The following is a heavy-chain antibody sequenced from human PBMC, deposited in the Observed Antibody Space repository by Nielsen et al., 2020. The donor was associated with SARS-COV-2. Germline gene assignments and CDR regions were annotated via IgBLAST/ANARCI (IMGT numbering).Heavy chain of an antibody. D-gene: IGHD3-3*01. CDR3: ARQGSITIFGVVIPGYYYYGMDV. V-gene: IGHV4-59*08. Sequence: VRQMPGKGLEWIGYIYYSGSTNYNPSLKSRVTISVDTSKNQFSLKLSSVTAADTAVYYCARQGSITIFGVVIPGYYYYGMDVWGQGTTVTVSS. J-gene: IGHJ6*02. CDR2: IYYSGST.